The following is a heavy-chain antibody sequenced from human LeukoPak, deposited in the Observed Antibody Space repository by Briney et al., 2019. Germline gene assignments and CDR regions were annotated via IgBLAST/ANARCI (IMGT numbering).Heavy chain of an antibody. CDR1: GFTFSSYS. D-gene: IGHD6-13*01. V-gene: IGHV3-21*01. Sequence: GGSLRLSCAASGFTFSSYSMNWVRQAPGKGLEWVSSISSSSSYIYYADSVKGRFTISRDNAKNSLYLQMNSLRAEDTAVYYCASPYSSRWYELCYWGQGTLVTVSS. J-gene: IGHJ4*02. CDR2: ISSSSSYI. CDR3: ASPYSSRWYELCY.